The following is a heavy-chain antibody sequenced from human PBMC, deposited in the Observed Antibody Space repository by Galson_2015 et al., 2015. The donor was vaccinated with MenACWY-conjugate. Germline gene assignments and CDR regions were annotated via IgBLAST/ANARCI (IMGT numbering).Heavy chain of an antibody. D-gene: IGHD3-9*01. V-gene: IGHV3-23*01. Sequence: SLRLSCAASGFTFSSYAMSWVRQAPGKGLEWVSAISGSGGSTYYADSVKGRFTISRDNSKNTLYLQMNSLRAEDTAVYYCAKGDIDWLLYGGGSPQDYYYYGMDVWGQGTTVTVSS. CDR1: GFTFSSYA. J-gene: IGHJ6*02. CDR3: AKGDIDWLLYGGGSPQDYYYYGMDV. CDR2: ISGSGGST.